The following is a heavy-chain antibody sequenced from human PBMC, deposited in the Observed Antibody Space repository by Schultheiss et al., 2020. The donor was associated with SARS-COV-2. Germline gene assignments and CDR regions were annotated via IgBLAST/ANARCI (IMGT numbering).Heavy chain of an antibody. J-gene: IGHJ3*02. Sequence: ASVKVSCKASGYTFNTYAITWLRQAPGQGLEWMGWISAYNGDTNYEEKVQGRVTMTTDTSTTTAYMDLRSLRSDDTAVYYCARDFRYCTNGVCYGHDAFDIWGQGTMVTVSS. CDR1: GYTFNTYA. V-gene: IGHV1-18*01. CDR2: ISAYNGDT. CDR3: ARDFRYCTNGVCYGHDAFDI. D-gene: IGHD2-8*01.